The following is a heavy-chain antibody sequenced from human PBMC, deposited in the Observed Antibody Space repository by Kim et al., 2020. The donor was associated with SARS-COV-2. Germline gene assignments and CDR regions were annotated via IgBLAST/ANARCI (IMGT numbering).Heavy chain of an antibody. CDR3: AKGITIFGATDY. Sequence: GGSLRLSCAASGFTFDDYAMHWVRQAPGKGLEWVSGISWNSGSIGYADSVKGRFTISRDNAKNSLYLQMNSLRAEDTALYYCAKGITIFGATDYWGQGTLVTVSS. CDR2: ISWNSGSI. J-gene: IGHJ4*02. CDR1: GFTFDDYA. D-gene: IGHD3-3*01. V-gene: IGHV3-9*01.